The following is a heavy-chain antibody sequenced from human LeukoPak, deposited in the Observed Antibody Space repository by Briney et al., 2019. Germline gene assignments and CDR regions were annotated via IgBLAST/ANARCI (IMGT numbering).Heavy chain of an antibody. D-gene: IGHD3-16*02. V-gene: IGHV3-48*03. Sequence: GGSLRLSCAASGFTFSSYEMNWVRQAPGKWLEWVSYISSSGSTIYYADSVKGRFTISRDNAKNSLYLQMNSLRAEDTAVYYCARDDRLRLGELSLKVYAFDIWGQGTMVTVSS. CDR1: GFTFSSYE. CDR2: ISSSGSTI. CDR3: ARDDRLRLGELSLKVYAFDI. J-gene: IGHJ3*02.